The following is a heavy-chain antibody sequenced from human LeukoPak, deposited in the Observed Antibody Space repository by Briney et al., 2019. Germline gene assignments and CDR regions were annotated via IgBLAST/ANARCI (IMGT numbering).Heavy chain of an antibody. D-gene: IGHD3-10*01. CDR1: GFTFSSYS. Sequence: PGGSLRLSCAASGFTFSSYSMNWVRQAPGKGLEWVSYTSSSSSTIYYADSVKGRFTISRDNAKNSLYLQMNSLRAEDTAVYYCARDTPQGTMVRGDPDYWGQGTLVTVSS. V-gene: IGHV3-48*01. CDR3: ARDTPQGTMVRGDPDY. J-gene: IGHJ4*02. CDR2: TSSSSSTI.